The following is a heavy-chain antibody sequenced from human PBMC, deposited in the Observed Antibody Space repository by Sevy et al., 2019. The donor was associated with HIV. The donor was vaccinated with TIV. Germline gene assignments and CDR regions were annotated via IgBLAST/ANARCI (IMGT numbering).Heavy chain of an antibody. CDR3: ARRLPTIDDAMDV. V-gene: IGHV4-39*01. D-gene: IGHD5-12*01. CDR1: GGSVSSTTYY. J-gene: IGHJ6*02. CDR2: ISYSGST. Sequence: SETLSLTCTVSGGSVSSTTYYWVWIRQPPGKGLEWIGSISYSGSTYYSPSLKSRVTMSVDTSKNQFSLKLNSVTATDTAVYYCARRLPTIDDAMDVWGQGTTVTVSS.